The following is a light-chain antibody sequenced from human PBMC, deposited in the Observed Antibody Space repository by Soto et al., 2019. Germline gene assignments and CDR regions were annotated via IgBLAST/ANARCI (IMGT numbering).Light chain of an antibody. V-gene: IGKV1-39*01. CDR2: AAS. J-gene: IGKJ4*01. CDR3: QQSYSTPLT. Sequence: DIQMTQSPSSLSASVGDRVTITCRASQSISNYLDWYQQKPGKAPKLLIYAASSLQSGVPSRFSGSGSGTDFTLTISSLQLEDFATYYCQQSYSTPLTFGGGTRWIS. CDR1: QSISNY.